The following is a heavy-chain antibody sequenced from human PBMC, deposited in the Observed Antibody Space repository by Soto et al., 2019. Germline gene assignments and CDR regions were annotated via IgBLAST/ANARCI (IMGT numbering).Heavy chain of an antibody. J-gene: IGHJ6*02. D-gene: IGHD1-26*01. V-gene: IGHV3-21*01. Sequence: GGSLRLSCAASGFTFSSYSMNWVRQAPGKGLEWVSSISSSSSYIYYADSVKGRFTISRDNAKNSLYLQMNSLRAEDTAVYYCASPGRGSYYPYYYYGMDVWGQGTTVTVSS. CDR3: ASPGRGSYYPYYYYGMDV. CDR2: ISSSSSYI. CDR1: GFTFSSYS.